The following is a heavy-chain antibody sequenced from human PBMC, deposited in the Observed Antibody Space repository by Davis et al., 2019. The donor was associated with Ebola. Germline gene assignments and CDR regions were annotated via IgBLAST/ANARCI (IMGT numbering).Heavy chain of an antibody. CDR3: VRDYLFALDI. CDR1: GFTFSSYT. CDR2: IGTRGDPT. V-gene: IGHV3-48*02. Sequence: GESPKIPCAASGFTFSSYTMNWVRQAPGKGLEWVSYIGTRGDPTVYADSVKGRFTVSRDDANNSLSLLMNSLRDEDTAIYYCVRDYLFALDIWGQGTMVTVSS. J-gene: IGHJ3*02.